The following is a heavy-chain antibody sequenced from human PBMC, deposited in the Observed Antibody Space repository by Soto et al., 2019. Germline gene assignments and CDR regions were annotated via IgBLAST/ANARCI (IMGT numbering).Heavy chain of an antibody. Sequence: EVQPVESGGGLVKPGGSLRLSCAAPGFTFSTYSMNWVRQAPGKGLEWVSSISSSSSYIFYADSVKGRFTISRDNAKSSLYLQMNNLRAEDTAVYYCARCGGGICGGDSENPQLDYWGQGTLVTVSS. CDR3: ARCGGGICGGDSENPQLDY. D-gene: IGHD2-21*02. V-gene: IGHV3-21*01. J-gene: IGHJ4*02. CDR2: ISSSSSYI. CDR1: GFTFSTYS.